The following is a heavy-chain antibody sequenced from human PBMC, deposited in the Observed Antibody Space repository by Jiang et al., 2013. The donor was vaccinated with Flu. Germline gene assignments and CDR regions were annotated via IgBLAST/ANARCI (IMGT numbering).Heavy chain of an antibody. CDR3: ARYKNSRPTDAFDI. D-gene: IGHD6-13*01. V-gene: IGHV4-31*02. Sequence: SRVTISVDTSKNQXSLKLSSVTAADTAVYYCARYKNSRPTDAFDIWGQGTMVTVSS. J-gene: IGHJ3*02.